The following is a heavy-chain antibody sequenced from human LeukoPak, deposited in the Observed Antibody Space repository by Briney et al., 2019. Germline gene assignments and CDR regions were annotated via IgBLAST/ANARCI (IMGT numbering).Heavy chain of an antibody. CDR1: GDTFTNAA. V-gene: IGHV1-18*01. CDR2: ISAFIGYT. D-gene: IGHD3-10*01. CDR3: ARARYRTGSYDDSFDI. J-gene: IGHJ3*02. Sequence: ASVKVSRGASGDTFTNAAVSWGRDAPREGGGWMGWISAFIGYTNDAQRLRGRVTLTTDTTTSTAYMELRSLRSDDTAVYYCARARYRTGSYDDSFDIWGQGTMVTVSS.